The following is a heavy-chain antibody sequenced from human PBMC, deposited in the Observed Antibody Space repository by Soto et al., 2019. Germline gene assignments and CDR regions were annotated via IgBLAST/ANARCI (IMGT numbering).Heavy chain of an antibody. V-gene: IGHV4-31*03. CDR1: GGSISNGYYY. CDR2: IYHSGRT. D-gene: IGHD2-15*01. CDR3: ALWVEVSLDYFDA. J-gene: IGHJ4*02. Sequence: SETLSLTCTVSGGSISNGYYYWSWVRQNPGKGLEWIGHIYHSGRTYYNPSLKSRVTISVDTSKNQFSLNLSSVTAADTAVYYLALWVEVSLDYFDARGQGTPVTVSS.